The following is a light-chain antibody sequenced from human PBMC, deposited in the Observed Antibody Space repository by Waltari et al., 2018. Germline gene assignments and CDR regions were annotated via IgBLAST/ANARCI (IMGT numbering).Light chain of an antibody. CDR1: RSDVGGYKF. CDR3: SSYAGNHVV. Sequence: QSALTQPPSASGSPGQSVTIPCTGTRSDVGGYKFVSWYQQHPGKAPKLMIYEVSKRPSGVPAHCSGANSGNPASLTFAGLQPEDEADDYCSSYAGNHVVFGGGTKLTVL. CDR2: EVS. J-gene: IGLJ2*01. V-gene: IGLV2-8*01.